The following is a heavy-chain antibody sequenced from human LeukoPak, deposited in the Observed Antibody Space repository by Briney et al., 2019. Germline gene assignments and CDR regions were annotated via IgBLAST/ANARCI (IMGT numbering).Heavy chain of an antibody. CDR2: INPNSGGT. J-gene: IGHJ4*02. CDR1: GYTFTGYY. CDR3: ARDGYTMVGGYDNPPGY. Sequence: GASVKVTCKASGYTFTGYYMHWVRQAPGQGREWMGWINPNSGGTNYAQKFQDRVTMPRHTSISTAYMELSRMRSAETAVYYCARDGYTMVGGYDNPPGYWGQGTLVTVSS. V-gene: IGHV1-2*02. D-gene: IGHD3-10*01.